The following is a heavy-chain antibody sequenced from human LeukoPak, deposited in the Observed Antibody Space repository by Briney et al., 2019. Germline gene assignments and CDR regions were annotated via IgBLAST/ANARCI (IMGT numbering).Heavy chain of an antibody. Sequence: PGGSLRLSCAPSGFTFTSYAMGWVRQAPGNGLEWDSAISGTGNRTYYADSVKGRFTISRDNSKNTLYLQMNSLRAEDTAVYYCAKWGCSGGSCYPFDYWGQGTLVTVSS. CDR2: ISGTGNRT. V-gene: IGHV3-23*01. CDR3: AKWGCSGGSCYPFDY. CDR1: GFTFTSYA. D-gene: IGHD2-15*01. J-gene: IGHJ4*02.